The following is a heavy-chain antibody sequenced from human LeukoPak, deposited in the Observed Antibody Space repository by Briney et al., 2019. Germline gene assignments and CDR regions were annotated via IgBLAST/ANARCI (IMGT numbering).Heavy chain of an antibody. Sequence: ESSETLSLTCTVSGGSISSHYWSWIRQPPGKGLERIGYIYYSGSTNYNPSLKSRVTISVDTSKTQFSLKLSYVTAADTAVYYCARGSYSSSSRYYYYYYMDVWGKGTTVTVSS. D-gene: IGHD6-6*01. V-gene: IGHV4-59*11. CDR2: IYYSGST. J-gene: IGHJ6*03. CDR1: GGSISSHY. CDR3: ARGSYSSSSRYYYYYYMDV.